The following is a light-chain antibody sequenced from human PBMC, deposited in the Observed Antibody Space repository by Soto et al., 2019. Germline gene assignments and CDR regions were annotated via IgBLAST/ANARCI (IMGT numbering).Light chain of an antibody. CDR2: EVS. CDR1: RSDVGGYNS. Sequence: QSALTQPASVSGSPGQSITISRTGTRSDVGGYNSVCWHQQHPGKAPKLIIYEVSNRPSGISDRFSASKSGNTASLTISGLQADDEADYYCISFTTTNTWVFGGGTKLTVL. V-gene: IGLV2-14*01. J-gene: IGLJ3*02. CDR3: ISFTTTNTWV.